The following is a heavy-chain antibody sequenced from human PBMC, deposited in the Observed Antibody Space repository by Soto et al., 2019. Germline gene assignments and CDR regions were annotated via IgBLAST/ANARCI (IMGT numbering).Heavy chain of an antibody. Sequence: QVQLVESGGGVVQPGRSLRLSCAASGFTFSSYAMHWVRQAPGKGLEWVAVISYDGSNKYYADSVKGRFTISRDNSKNTLYLQMNSLRAEDTAVYYCAKDIHDSSGYLGYWGKGTLVTVSS. CDR1: GFTFSSYA. CDR2: ISYDGSNK. D-gene: IGHD3-22*01. V-gene: IGHV3-30-3*01. J-gene: IGHJ4*02. CDR3: AKDIHDSSGYLGY.